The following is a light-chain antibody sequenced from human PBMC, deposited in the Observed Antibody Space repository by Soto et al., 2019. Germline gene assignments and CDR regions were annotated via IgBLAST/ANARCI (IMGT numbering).Light chain of an antibody. CDR3: QQRSNWPPT. V-gene: IGKV3-11*01. Sequence: EIVLTQSPATLSLSPGERATLSCRASQSVSSYLAWYQQKPGQAPRLLIYDAYNRATGIPARFSGSWSGTDFTLTISILEPEDFAVYYCQQRSNWPPTFGGGNKVEIQ. CDR1: QSVSSY. J-gene: IGKJ4*01. CDR2: DAY.